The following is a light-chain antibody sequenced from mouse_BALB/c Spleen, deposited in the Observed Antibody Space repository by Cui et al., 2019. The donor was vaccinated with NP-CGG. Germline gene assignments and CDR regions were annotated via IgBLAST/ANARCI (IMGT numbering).Light chain of an antibody. Sequence: HAFVTQESALTTSPSETVTLIWRSSTEAVTTSNYANWVQEKPDHLFTGLIGGTNNRAPGVPARFSGSLIGDKAALTITGAQTEDEAIYFCALWYSNHWVFGGGTKLTVL. V-gene: IGLV1*01. CDR2: GTN. J-gene: IGLJ1*01. CDR3: ALWYSNHWV. CDR1: TEAVTTSNY.